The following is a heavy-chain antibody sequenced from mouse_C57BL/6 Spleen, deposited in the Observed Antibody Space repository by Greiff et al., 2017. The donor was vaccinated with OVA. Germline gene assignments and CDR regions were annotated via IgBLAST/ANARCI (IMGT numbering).Heavy chain of an antibody. J-gene: IGHJ4*01. D-gene: IGHD2-2*01. CDR2: IYPGDGDT. Sequence: QVQLQQSGPELVKPGASVKISCKASGYAFSSSWMNWVKQRPGKGLEWIGRIYPGDGDTNYNGKFKGKATLTADKSSSTAYMQLSSLTSEDAAVYFCARPIYYGWYAMDYWGQGTSVTVSS. CDR1: GYAFSSSW. V-gene: IGHV1-82*01. CDR3: ARPIYYGWYAMDY.